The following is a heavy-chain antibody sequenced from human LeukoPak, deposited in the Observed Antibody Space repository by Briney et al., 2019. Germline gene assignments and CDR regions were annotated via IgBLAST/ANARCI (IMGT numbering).Heavy chain of an antibody. J-gene: IGHJ4*02. D-gene: IGHD3-22*01. CDR3: ARALSGYYPYYFDY. CDR2: INPYNGNT. CDR1: GYTFTSYG. V-gene: IGHV1-18*01. Sequence: ASVKVSCKASGYTFTSYGISWVRQAPGKGLEWMGWINPYNGNTNYAQKLQGRVTMTTDTSTSTAYMDLRSLRSDDTAVYYCARALSGYYPYYFDYWGQGTLVTVSS.